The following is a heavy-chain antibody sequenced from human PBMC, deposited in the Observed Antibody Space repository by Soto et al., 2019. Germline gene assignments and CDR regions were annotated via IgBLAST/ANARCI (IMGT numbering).Heavy chain of an antibody. V-gene: IGHV3-74*01. CDR3: ARYFDWFNAFDI. CDR2: INSDGSST. Sequence: GSLRLSCAASGFTFSSYWMHWVRQAPGKGLVWVSRINSDGSSTSYADSVKGRFTISRDNAKNTLYLQMNSLRAEDTAVYYCARYFDWFNAFDIWGQGTMVTVSS. J-gene: IGHJ3*02. D-gene: IGHD3-9*01. CDR1: GFTFSSYW.